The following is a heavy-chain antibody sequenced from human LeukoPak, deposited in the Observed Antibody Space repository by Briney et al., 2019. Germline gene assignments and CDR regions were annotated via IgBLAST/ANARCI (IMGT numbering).Heavy chain of an antibody. CDR2: IYYSGST. D-gene: IGHD2-15*01. CDR3: ARQIAATAHRYRCCAFDI. Sequence: SETLSLTCTVSGGSISSYYWSWIRQPPGKGLEWIGYIYYSGSTNYNPSLKSRVTISVDTSKNQFSLKLSSVTAADTAVCYCARQIAATAHRYRCCAFDIWGQGTMVTVSS. CDR1: GGSISSYY. J-gene: IGHJ3*02. V-gene: IGHV4-59*01.